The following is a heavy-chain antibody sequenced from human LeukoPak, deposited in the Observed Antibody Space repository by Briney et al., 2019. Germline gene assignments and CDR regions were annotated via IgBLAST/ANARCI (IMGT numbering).Heavy chain of an antibody. Sequence: PSETLSLTCTVSGVSISSSSYYWGWIRQPPGKGLEWIGSLYYSGNTYYNPPLKSRITMSVDTPKNQFSLKLSSVTAADTAIYYCARGGEWYGSYPYYYYMDVWGKGTTVTVSS. J-gene: IGHJ6*03. CDR2: LYYSGNT. V-gene: IGHV4-39*01. D-gene: IGHD3-10*01. CDR1: GVSISSSSYY. CDR3: ARGGEWYGSYPYYYYMDV.